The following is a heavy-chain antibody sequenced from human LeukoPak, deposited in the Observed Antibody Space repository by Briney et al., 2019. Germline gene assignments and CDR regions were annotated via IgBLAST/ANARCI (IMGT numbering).Heavy chain of an antibody. CDR2: MNPDSGNT. CDR1: GYTFTNYD. D-gene: IGHD3-10*01. J-gene: IGHJ4*02. V-gene: IGHV1-8*02. CDR3: VHKMFRGVFPH. Sequence: ASVKVSFKASGYTFTNYDINRVRQATGQGLEWMGWMNPDSGNTGYAQEFQGRLTMTRNTSISTVYMELSSLRSEDTAVYYCVHKMFRGVFPHWGQGTLVTVSS.